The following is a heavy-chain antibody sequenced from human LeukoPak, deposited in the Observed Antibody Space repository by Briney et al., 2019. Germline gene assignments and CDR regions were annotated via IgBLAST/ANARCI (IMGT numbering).Heavy chain of an antibody. CDR2: INHSGST. Sequence: SETLSLTCAVYGGSFSGYYWSWIRQPPGKGLEWIGEINHSGSTNYNPSLKSRVTISVDKSKNQFSLKLSSVTAADTAVYYCARSTYYYDSSLNYWGQGTLVTVSS. J-gene: IGHJ4*02. V-gene: IGHV4-34*01. CDR1: GGSFSGYY. CDR3: ARSTYYYDSSLNY. D-gene: IGHD3-22*01.